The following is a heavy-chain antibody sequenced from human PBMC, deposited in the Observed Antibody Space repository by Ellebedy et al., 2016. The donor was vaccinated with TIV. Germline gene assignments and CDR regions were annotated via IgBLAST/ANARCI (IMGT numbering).Heavy chain of an antibody. CDR1: GFTFSLFA. D-gene: IGHD3-10*01. Sequence: ASVKVSCXGSGFTFSLFAIHWVRQAPGQSLEWMGEINAGSGETKYSQKFQGRVTITMDTSASTVYMELSSLRSEDTAVYYCARVTALRFGEELRHWGQGTLVSVSS. CDR2: INAGSGET. CDR3: ARVTALRFGEELRH. V-gene: IGHV1-3*01. J-gene: IGHJ4*02.